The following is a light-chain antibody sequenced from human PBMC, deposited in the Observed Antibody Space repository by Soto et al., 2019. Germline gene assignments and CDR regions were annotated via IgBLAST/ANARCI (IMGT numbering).Light chain of an antibody. V-gene: IGLV4-69*01. J-gene: IGLJ3*02. Sequence: QSVLTQSPSASASLGASVKLTCTLSSGHSSYAIAWHQQQPEKGPRYLMKLNSDGSHSKGDGIPERFSGSSSGAERYLTISSLQSEDEADYYCQTWGTGPWVFGGGTKLTGL. CDR3: QTWGTGPWV. CDR1: SGHSSYA. CDR2: LNSDGSH.